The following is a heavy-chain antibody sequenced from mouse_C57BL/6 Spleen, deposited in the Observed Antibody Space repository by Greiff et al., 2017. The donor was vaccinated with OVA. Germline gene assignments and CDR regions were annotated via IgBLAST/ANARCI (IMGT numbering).Heavy chain of an antibody. Sequence: QVQLQQPGAELVRPGSSVKLSCKASGYTFTSYWMHWVKQRPIQGLEWIGNIDPSDSETHYNQKFKDKATLTVDKSSSTAYMQLSSLTSEDSAVYYCARGLDSSGYEGYWGQGTTLTVSS. CDR2: IDPSDSET. D-gene: IGHD3-2*02. CDR1: GYTFTSYW. J-gene: IGHJ2*01. V-gene: IGHV1-52*01. CDR3: ARGLDSSGYEGY.